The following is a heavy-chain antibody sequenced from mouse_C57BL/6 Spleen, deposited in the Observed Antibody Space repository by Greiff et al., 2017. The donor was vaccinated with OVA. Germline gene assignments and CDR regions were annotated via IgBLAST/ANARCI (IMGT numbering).Heavy chain of an antibody. J-gene: IGHJ4*01. Sequence: EVQLQQSGPELVKPGASVKMSCKASGYTFTDYNMHWVKQSHGKSLEWIGYINPNNGGTSYNQKFKGKATLTVNKSSSTAYMELRSLTSEDSAVYYSAIIYYYGSSPYYAMDYWGQGTSVTVSS. CDR2: INPNNGGT. D-gene: IGHD1-1*01. CDR1: GYTFTDYN. CDR3: AIIYYYGSSPYYAMDY. V-gene: IGHV1-22*01.